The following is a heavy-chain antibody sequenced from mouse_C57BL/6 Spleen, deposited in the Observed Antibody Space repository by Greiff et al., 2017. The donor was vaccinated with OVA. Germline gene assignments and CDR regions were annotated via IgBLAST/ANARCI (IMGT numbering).Heavy chain of an antibody. D-gene: IGHD2-5*01. CDR1: GYTFTSYW. Sequence: VQLQQPGAELVRPGSSVKLSCKASGYTFTSYWMHWVKQRPIQGLEWIGNIDPSDSETHYNQKFKDKATLTVDKSSSTAYMQLSSLTSEDSAVYYCARSLYYSNLDWYFDVWGTGTTVTVSS. J-gene: IGHJ1*03. CDR2: IDPSDSET. V-gene: IGHV1-52*01. CDR3: ARSLYYSNLDWYFDV.